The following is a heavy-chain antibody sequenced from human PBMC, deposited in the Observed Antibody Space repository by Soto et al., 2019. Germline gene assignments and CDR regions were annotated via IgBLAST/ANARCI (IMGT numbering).Heavy chain of an antibody. D-gene: IGHD6-6*01. CDR2: IYYSGST. CDR1: GGSISDYY. Sequence: QVQLQESGPGLVKPSETLSLTCTVSGGSISDYYWSWIRQPPGKGLEWIGYIYYSGSTNYNPSLKRRVTLSVGTSKNQYSLKLSSVTAADTAVYYCASNTSVAAPRYFDLWGRGTLVTVSS. CDR3: ASNTSVAAPRYFDL. J-gene: IGHJ2*01. V-gene: IGHV4-59*01.